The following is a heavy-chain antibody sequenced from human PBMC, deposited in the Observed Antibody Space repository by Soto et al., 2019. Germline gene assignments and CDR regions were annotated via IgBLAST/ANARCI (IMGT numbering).Heavy chain of an antibody. D-gene: IGHD3-22*01. CDR3: AADSGYDSSGTFDI. V-gene: IGHV1-58*01. Sequence: ASVKVCCKASGFTFTSSAVQWVRQARGQRLEWIGWIVVGSGNTNYAQKFQERVTITRDMSTSTAYMELSSLRSEDTAVYYCAADSGYDSSGTFDIWGQGTMVTVSS. CDR2: IVVGSGNT. J-gene: IGHJ3*02. CDR1: GFTFTSSA.